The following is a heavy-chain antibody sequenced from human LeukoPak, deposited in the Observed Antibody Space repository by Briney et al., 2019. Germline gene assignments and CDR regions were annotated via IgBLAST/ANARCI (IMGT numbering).Heavy chain of an antibody. CDR2: IYHSGST. D-gene: IGHD3-3*01. CDR1: GYPISSGYY. Sequence: SETLSLTCAVSGYPISSGYYWGWIRQPPGKGLEWIGSIYHSGSTYYNPSLKSRVTISVDTSKNQFSLKLSSVTAADTAVYYCARHAQLRFLEWLLSLNWFDPWGQGTLVTVSS. V-gene: IGHV4-38-2*01. J-gene: IGHJ5*02. CDR3: ARHAQLRFLEWLLSLNWFDP.